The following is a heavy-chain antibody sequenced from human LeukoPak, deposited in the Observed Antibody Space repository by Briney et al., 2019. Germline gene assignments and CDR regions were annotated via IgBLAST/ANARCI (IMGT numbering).Heavy chain of an antibody. CDR3: ARLRNKYDTSGYYPFDY. J-gene: IGHJ4*02. Sequence: PSETLSLTCTVPGGSISSYYWSWIRQPAGKGLEWIGRIYTSGSTNYNPSLKGRVTILVDTSKNQFSLKLSSVTAADTAVYHCARLRNKYDTSGYYPFDYWGQGTLVTVSS. CDR1: GGSISSYY. V-gene: IGHV4-4*07. D-gene: IGHD3-22*01. CDR2: IYTSGST.